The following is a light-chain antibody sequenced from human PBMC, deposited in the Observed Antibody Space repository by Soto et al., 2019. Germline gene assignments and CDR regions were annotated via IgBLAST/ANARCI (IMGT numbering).Light chain of an antibody. CDR1: SGHSNYA. V-gene: IGLV4-69*01. CDR2: VNSGGSH. CDR3: QTWGTGSAFVV. Sequence: QLVLTQSPSASSSLGASAKLTCTLSSGHSNYAIAWHQQQPEKGPRYLMKVNSGGSHIKGDGIPDRFSGSSSGAERYLFFSSLQSEDEAGYYCQTWGTGSAFVVFGGGTQLTVL. J-gene: IGLJ7*01.